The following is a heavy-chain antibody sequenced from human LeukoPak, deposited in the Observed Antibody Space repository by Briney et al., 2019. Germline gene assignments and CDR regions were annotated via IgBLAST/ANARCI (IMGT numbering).Heavy chain of an antibody. D-gene: IGHD2-15*01. Sequence: GRSLRLSCAASGFTFSSYALHWVRQAPGKGLEWVAVISYDGSNKYYADSVTGRFTISRDNSKNTLYLQMNSLRAEDTAVYYCARERWSTYYFDYWGQGTLVTVSS. CDR3: ARERWSTYYFDY. J-gene: IGHJ4*02. V-gene: IGHV3-30*04. CDR2: ISYDGSNK. CDR1: GFTFSSYA.